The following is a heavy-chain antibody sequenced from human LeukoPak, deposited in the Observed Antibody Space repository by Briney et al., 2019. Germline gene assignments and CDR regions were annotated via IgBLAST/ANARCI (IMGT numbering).Heavy chain of an antibody. D-gene: IGHD3-10*01. CDR2: ITTISHYI. Sequence: GGSLRLSCAASGFNLSDYHMNWVRQAPGKGLEWLSSITTISHYIYYAGAVRGRFTISRDNAKNSLYLQMNSLRGEDTAVYYCARSGGPGTYHQLRYNWFDPWGQGTLVTVSS. CDR1: GFNLSDYH. V-gene: IGHV3-21*01. CDR3: ARSGGPGTYHQLRYNWFDP. J-gene: IGHJ5*02.